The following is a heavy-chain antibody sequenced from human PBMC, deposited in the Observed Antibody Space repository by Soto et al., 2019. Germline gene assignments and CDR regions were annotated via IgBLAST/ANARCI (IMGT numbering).Heavy chain of an antibody. V-gene: IGHV3-11*01. D-gene: IGHD6-6*01. J-gene: IGHJ6*02. CDR1: GFSFSDYY. CDR3: ARGIYSSSSVFSAYYYGMDV. CDR2: ISSRDSTI. Sequence: GGSLRLSCAASGFSFSDYYMSWIRQAPGKGLEWVSHISSRDSTIYYADSVKGRFTISRDNAKNSLYLQMNSLRAEDTAVYYCARGIYSSSSVFSAYYYGMDVWGQGPTVTVSS.